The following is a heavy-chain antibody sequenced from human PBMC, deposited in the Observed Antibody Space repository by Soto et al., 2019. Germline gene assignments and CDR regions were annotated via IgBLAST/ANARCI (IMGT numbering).Heavy chain of an antibody. J-gene: IGHJ4*02. Sequence: GGSLRLSCAASGFTFSIAWMNWVRQAPGKGLEWVGRIKSKAHGGTTDYAAPVKGRFTISRDDSKNTLYLQMNSLKTEDTAVYHCTTDSYYNSGGTRSWGQGTLVTVSS. CDR3: TTDSYYNSGGTRS. CDR2: IKSKAHGGTT. D-gene: IGHD3-22*01. V-gene: IGHV3-15*07. CDR1: GFTFSIAW.